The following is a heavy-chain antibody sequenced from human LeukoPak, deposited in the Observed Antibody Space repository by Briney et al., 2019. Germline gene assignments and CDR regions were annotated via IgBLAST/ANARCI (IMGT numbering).Heavy chain of an antibody. CDR1: GGTFSSYA. CDR3: ARRAVAGTRDYFDY. J-gene: IGHJ4*02. Sequence: SVKVSCKASGGTFSSYAISWVRQAPGQGLEWMGGIIPIFGTANYAQKFQGRVTITADESTSTAYMELSSLRSEDTAVYYCARRAVAGTRDYFDYWGQGTLVTVSS. V-gene: IGHV1-69*01. CDR2: IIPIFGTA. D-gene: IGHD6-19*01.